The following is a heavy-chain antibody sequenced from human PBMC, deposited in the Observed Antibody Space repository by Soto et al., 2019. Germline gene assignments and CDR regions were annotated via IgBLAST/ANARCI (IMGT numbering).Heavy chain of an antibody. CDR1: VGSISSGGYY. J-gene: IGHJ4*02. D-gene: IGHD4-17*01. Sequence: QVQLQESGPGLVKPSQTLSLTCTVSVGSISSGGYYWSWIRQHPGKGLEWIGYIYYSGSTYYNPSLKSRVTISVDTSKNQFSLKLSSVTAADTAVYYCAREKGVTLYGDYVGSLDYWGQGTLVTVSS. CDR3: AREKGVTLYGDYVGSLDY. V-gene: IGHV4-31*03. CDR2: IYYSGST.